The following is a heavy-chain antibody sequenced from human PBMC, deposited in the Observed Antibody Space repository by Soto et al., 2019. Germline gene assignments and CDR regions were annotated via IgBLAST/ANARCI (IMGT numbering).Heavy chain of an antibody. CDR1: GGSFSGYY. V-gene: IGHV4-34*01. J-gene: IGHJ4*02. D-gene: IGHD1-26*01. Sequence: PSETLSLTCAVYGGSFSGYYWSWIRQPPGKGLEWIGEINHSGSTNYNPSLKSRVTISVDTSKNQFSLKLSSVTAADTAVYYCASPDYRGNSELKWAHYWGQGIMATVST. CDR3: ASPDYRGNSELKWAHY. CDR2: INHSGST.